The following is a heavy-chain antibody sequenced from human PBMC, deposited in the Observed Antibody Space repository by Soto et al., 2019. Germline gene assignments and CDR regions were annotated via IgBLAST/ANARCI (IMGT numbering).Heavy chain of an antibody. Sequence: VQLVESGGGVVQPGRSLRLSCAASGFTFSDYAMHWVRQAPGKGLEWVAVVSHDGRNTHYADSVKGRFTISRDSSKNTGSPEMNRLRAEDTAVYYCAKGGRQWLVTSDFNYWGQGALVTVSS. V-gene: IGHV3-30*18. D-gene: IGHD6-19*01. CDR1: GFTFSDYA. J-gene: IGHJ4*02. CDR2: VSHDGRNT. CDR3: AKGGRQWLVTSDFNY.